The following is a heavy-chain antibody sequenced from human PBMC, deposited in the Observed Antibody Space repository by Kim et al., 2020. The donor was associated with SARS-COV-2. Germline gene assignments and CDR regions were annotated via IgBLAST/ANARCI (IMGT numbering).Heavy chain of an antibody. V-gene: IGHV1-3*01. CDR3: ERDHQGFTMVRGGLGY. Sequence: ASVKVSCKASGYTFTSYAMHWVRQAPGQRLEWMGWINAGNGNTKYSQKFQGRVTITRDTSASTAYMELSSLRSEDTAVYYCERDHQGFTMVRGGLGYWGQGTLVTVSS. CDR1: GYTFTSYA. CDR2: INAGNGNT. D-gene: IGHD3-10*01. J-gene: IGHJ4*02.